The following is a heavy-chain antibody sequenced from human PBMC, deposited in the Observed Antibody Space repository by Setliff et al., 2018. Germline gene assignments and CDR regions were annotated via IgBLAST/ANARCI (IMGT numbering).Heavy chain of an antibody. D-gene: IGHD4-17*01. CDR3: AHSTTLTTWFELGAFDI. CDR2: IFTSGST. CDR1: GGSVSTFY. J-gene: IGHJ3*02. Sequence: SETLSLTCRVSGGSVSTFYWTWIRQPPGKGLEWIGYIFTSGSTQYNPSLKSRATISRDTSSNQFSLKLSSVTAADTAVYYCAHSTTLTTWFELGAFDIWGQGTMVTVS. V-gene: IGHV4-4*09.